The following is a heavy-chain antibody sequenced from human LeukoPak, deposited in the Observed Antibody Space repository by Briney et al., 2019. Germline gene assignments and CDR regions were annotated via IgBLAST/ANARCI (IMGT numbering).Heavy chain of an antibody. CDR2: IWHDGSNK. V-gene: IGHV3-33*06. CDR3: ANNFDY. J-gene: IGHJ4*02. CDR1: GFTFSNYG. Sequence: GGSLRLSCAASGFTFSNYGMHWVRQAPGKGLEWVAVIWHDGSNKYYTDSVKGRFTISRDNSKNTLYLQMNSLRAEDTAVYYCANNFDYWGQGTLVTVSS.